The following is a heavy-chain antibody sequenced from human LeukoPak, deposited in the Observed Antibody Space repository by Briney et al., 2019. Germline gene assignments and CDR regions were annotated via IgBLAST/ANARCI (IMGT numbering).Heavy chain of an antibody. V-gene: IGHV1-69*13. J-gene: IGHJ5*02. CDR2: IIPIFGTA. Sequence: ASVKVSCKASGGTFSSYAISWVRQAPGQGLEWMGGIIPIFGTANYAQKFQGRVTITADESTSTAYMELSSLKASDTAMYYCARDQSGGSGEDWFDPWGQGTLVTVSS. D-gene: IGHD3-10*01. CDR1: GGTFSSYA. CDR3: ARDQSGGSGEDWFDP.